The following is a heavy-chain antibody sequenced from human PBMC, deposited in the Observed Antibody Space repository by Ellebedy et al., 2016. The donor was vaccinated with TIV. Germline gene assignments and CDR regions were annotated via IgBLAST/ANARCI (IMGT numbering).Heavy chain of an antibody. Sequence: GESLKISXAASGFTFNDYYMSWLRQAPGKGLEWVSYMSISDTYTNYADSVKGRFTISRDNAKNSLYLQMNSLRAEDTAVYYCARVGRDCTITTCYKYYFDYWGQGTLVTVSS. CDR2: MSISDTYT. V-gene: IGHV3-11*06. D-gene: IGHD2-2*02. J-gene: IGHJ4*02. CDR1: GFTFNDYY. CDR3: ARVGRDCTITTCYKYYFDY.